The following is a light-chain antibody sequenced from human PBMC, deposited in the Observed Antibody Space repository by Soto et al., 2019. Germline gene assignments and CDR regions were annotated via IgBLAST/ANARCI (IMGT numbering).Light chain of an antibody. V-gene: IGKV3-20*01. Sequence: EIVLRQSPATISSSPGERATLSCTASQSVSSGYLAWYQQKPGQAPRLLIYGASTRATGIPDRFSGSGSGTDFTLTISRLEPEDFAVYYCQQYRSSPSITFGQGTRLEI. J-gene: IGKJ5*01. CDR3: QQYRSSPSIT. CDR2: GAS. CDR1: QSVSSGY.